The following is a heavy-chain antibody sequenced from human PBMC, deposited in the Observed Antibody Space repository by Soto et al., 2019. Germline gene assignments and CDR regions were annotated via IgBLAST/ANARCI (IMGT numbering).Heavy chain of an antibody. D-gene: IGHD5-12*01. Sequence: EVRLVESGGGFVQPGRSLRLSCTVSGFTFDEHSMHWVRQAPGKGLEWVSGINCTGGRVAYVDFVRGRFTIARDNANNTLFLEMNSLRSEDTGLYFCSKGRPRYSGLDTDFDAWGQGTPVTVSS. CDR1: GFTFDEHS. J-gene: IGHJ4*02. CDR2: INCTGGRV. CDR3: SKGRPRYSGLDTDFDA. V-gene: IGHV3-9*01.